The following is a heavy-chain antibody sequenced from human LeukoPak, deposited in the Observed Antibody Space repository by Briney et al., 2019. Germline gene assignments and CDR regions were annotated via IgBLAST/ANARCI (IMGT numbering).Heavy chain of an antibody. V-gene: IGHV3-48*04. Sequence: GGSLRLSCAASGFTFSSYSMNWVRQAPGKGLEWVSYISSSSSTIYYADSVKGRFTISRDNAKNSLYLQMNSLRAEDTAVYYCARLAMVRGVRNLDYWGQGTLVTVSS. CDR3: ARLAMVRGVRNLDY. CDR1: GFTFSSYS. J-gene: IGHJ4*02. D-gene: IGHD3-10*01. CDR2: ISSSSSTI.